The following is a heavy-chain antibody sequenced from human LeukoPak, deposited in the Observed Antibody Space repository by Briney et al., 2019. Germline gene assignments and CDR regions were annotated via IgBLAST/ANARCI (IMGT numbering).Heavy chain of an antibody. V-gene: IGHV3-74*01. D-gene: IGHD1-20*01. CDR3: ARDRYNWNDGRAFDI. CDR1: GFTVTATC. CDR2: ICPDARRT. Sequence: PGGSLRLSCAASGFTVTATCMHWVRHAPGKGLMWVSRICPDARRTGYADSVEGRFSTSTDHAKSTLYLQMNSLRAEDTAVYYCARDRYNWNDGRAFDIWGQGTMVTVSS. J-gene: IGHJ3*02.